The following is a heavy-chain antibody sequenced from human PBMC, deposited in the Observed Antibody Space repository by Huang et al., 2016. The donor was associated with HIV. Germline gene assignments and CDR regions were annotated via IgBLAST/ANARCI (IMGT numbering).Heavy chain of an antibody. CDR1: GYNFTSRG. CDR2: INPGKGNT. D-gene: IGHD5-12*01. J-gene: IGHJ5*02. Sequence: QVHLVQSGPEVQKPGASVKVSCKASGYNFTSRGLHWVRQAPGQRLEWMGYINPGKGNTKYSPKFQDRVTLTRDISANTAYMQLSRLTSEDTAVYYCASGQRMRESDIVATIPVSWGQGALVTVSS. V-gene: IGHV1-3*01. CDR3: ASGQRMRESDIVATIPVS.